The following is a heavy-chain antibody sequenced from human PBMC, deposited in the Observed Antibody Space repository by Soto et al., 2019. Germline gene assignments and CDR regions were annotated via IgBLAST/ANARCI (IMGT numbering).Heavy chain of an antibody. J-gene: IGHJ3*02. D-gene: IGHD4-17*01. CDR2: IWYDGSNK. V-gene: IGHV3-33*01. Sequence: QVQLVESGGGVVQPGRSLRLSCAASGFTFSSYGMHWVRQAPGKGLEWVAVIWYDGSNKYYADSVKGRFTISRDNSKNTLYLQMNSLRAEDRAVDYCARDCWMTTVTPLAFDIWGQGTMVTVSS. CDR1: GFTFSSYG. CDR3: ARDCWMTTVTPLAFDI.